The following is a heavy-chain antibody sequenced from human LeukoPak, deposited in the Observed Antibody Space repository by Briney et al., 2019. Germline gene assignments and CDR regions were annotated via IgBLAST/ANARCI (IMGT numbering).Heavy chain of an antibody. V-gene: IGHV3-30*18. CDR3: AKDRYSSGWYSDFDY. D-gene: IGHD6-19*01. CDR2: ISDDGSNK. CDR1: GFTSSNYA. Sequence: GGSLRLSRAASGFTSSNYAMHWGPQAPGKGPGWVAVISDDGSNKYSGDSVKGRFTISRDNSKNTVYRQMNRLRAEDTAVYYCAKDRYSSGWYSDFDYWGQGTLVTVSS. J-gene: IGHJ4*02.